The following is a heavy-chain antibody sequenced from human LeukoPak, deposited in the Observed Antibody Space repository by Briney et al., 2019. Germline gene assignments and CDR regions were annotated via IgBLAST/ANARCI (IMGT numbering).Heavy chain of an antibody. V-gene: IGHV3-64D*06. J-gene: IGHJ4*03. CDR3: VKGGIAVGPKGCFDY. Sequence: AGGSLRLSCSASGFTFSNYGMHWVRQAPGKGLEYVSYISRNGTTIHQADSVKGRFTISRDNAKNILDLQMSSRRAEDTAVYYCVKGGIAVGPKGCFDYWGQGTLVTVSS. CDR2: ISRNGTTI. CDR1: GFTFSNYG. D-gene: IGHD6-6*01.